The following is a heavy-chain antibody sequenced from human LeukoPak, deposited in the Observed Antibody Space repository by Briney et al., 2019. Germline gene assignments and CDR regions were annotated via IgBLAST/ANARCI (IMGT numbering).Heavy chain of an antibody. CDR3: AKAVKSSGYTH. CDR2: ISYDGSNK. D-gene: IGHD3-22*01. Sequence: GGSLRLSCAASGFTFSSYGMHWVRQAPGKGLEWMAVISYDGSNKYYADSVKGRFTISRDNSKNTLYLQMNSLRAEDTAVYYCAKAVKSSGYTHWGQGTLVTVSS. V-gene: IGHV3-30*18. CDR1: GFTFSSYG. J-gene: IGHJ4*02.